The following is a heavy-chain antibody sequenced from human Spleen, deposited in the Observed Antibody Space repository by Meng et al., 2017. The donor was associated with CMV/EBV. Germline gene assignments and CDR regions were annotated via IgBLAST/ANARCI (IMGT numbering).Heavy chain of an antibody. CDR1: GFTFSSYG. CDR3: ARAGGLDYYYYGMDV. D-gene: IGHD3-10*01. Sequence: GESLKISCAASGFTFSSYGMHWVRQAPGKGLEWVAFIRYDGSNKYYADSVKGRFTISRDNSKNTLYLQMNSLRAEDTAVYYCARAGGLDYYYYGMDVWGQGTTVTVSS. V-gene: IGHV3-30*02. CDR2: IRYDGSNK. J-gene: IGHJ6*02.